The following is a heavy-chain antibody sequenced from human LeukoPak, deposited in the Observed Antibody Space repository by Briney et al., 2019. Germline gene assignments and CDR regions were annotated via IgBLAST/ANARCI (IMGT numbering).Heavy chain of an antibody. D-gene: IGHD3-3*01. J-gene: IGHJ4*02. CDR3: ASRGVGSGYSFDY. CDR1: GYTFTSYD. Sequence: ASVKVSCKASGYTFTSYDINWVRQATGQGPEWMGWMNPNSSNTGYAQKFQGRVTMTRNTSISTAYMELSSLRSEDTAVYYCASRGVGSGYSFDYWGQGTLVTVSS. V-gene: IGHV1-8*01. CDR2: MNPNSSNT.